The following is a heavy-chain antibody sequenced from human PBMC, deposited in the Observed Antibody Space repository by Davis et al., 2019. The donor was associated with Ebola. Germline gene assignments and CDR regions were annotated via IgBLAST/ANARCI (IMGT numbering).Heavy chain of an antibody. D-gene: IGHD3-3*01. Sequence: SETLSLTCTVSGGSISSSSYYWGWIRQPPGKGLEWIGSIYYSGSTYYNPSLKSRVTTSVDTSKNQFSLKLGSVTAADTAVYYCARLLEALDYWGQGTLVTVSS. J-gene: IGHJ4*02. CDR3: ARLLEALDY. CDR2: IYYSGST. CDR1: GGSISSSSYY. V-gene: IGHV4-39*07.